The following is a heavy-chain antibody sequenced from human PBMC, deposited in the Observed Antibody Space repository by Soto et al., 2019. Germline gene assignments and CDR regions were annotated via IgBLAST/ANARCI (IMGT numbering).Heavy chain of an antibody. V-gene: IGHV1-3*01. CDR1: GYTFTSYA. CDR3: ARDWAGADIVVVPAAISGPNNWFDP. D-gene: IGHD2-2*01. J-gene: IGHJ5*02. CDR2: INAGNGNT. Sequence: ASGHVSCKASGYTFTSYAMHWVRQAPGQRLEWMGWINAGNGNTKYSQKFQGRVTITRDTSASTAYMELSSLRSEDTAVYYCARDWAGADIVVVPAAISGPNNWFDPWGQGTLVTVSS.